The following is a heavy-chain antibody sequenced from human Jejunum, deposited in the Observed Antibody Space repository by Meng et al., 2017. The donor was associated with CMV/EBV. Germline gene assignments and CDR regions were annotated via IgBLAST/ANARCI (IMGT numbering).Heavy chain of an antibody. CDR1: GFSLSTSEVG. Sequence: QLPLKGSGPTLVKPTQTLTLTCTFSGFSLSTSEVGVGWIRPPPGKALEWLAVIYWDDDKRYSPSLKSRLTITKDTSKNQVVLTLTNMDPVDTATYYCALFTRSWFDPWGQGTLVTVSS. D-gene: IGHD2-2*01. CDR2: IYWDDDK. J-gene: IGHJ5*02. CDR3: ALFTRSWFDP. V-gene: IGHV2-5*02.